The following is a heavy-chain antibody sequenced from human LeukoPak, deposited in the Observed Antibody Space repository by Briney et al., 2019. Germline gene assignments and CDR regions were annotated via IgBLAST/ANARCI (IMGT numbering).Heavy chain of an antibody. CDR3: ASEVTYYDILTGYYSGHMDY. CDR2: IYTSGST. J-gene: IGHJ4*02. V-gene: IGHV4-61*02. Sequence: TLSLTCTVSGGSISSGFYYWGWIRQPAGKGLEWIGRIYTSGSTNYNPSLKSRVTISVDTSKNQFSLKLSSVTAADTAVYYCASEVTYYDILTGYYSGHMDYWGQGTLVTVSS. D-gene: IGHD3-9*01. CDR1: GGSISSGFYY.